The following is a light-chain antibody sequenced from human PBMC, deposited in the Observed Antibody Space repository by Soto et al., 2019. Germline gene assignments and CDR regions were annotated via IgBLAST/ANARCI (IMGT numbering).Light chain of an antibody. Sequence: EIVLTQSPGTLSLSPGERATLSCRASQSVSSSYLAWYQQKPGQAPRLLIYGASSRATGIPDTFSGSRSETDFTLTISRLEPEDFAVYYCQQYGSSPRFTFGPGTKVDIK. V-gene: IGKV3-20*01. CDR3: QQYGSSPRFT. CDR1: QSVSSSY. CDR2: GAS. J-gene: IGKJ3*01.